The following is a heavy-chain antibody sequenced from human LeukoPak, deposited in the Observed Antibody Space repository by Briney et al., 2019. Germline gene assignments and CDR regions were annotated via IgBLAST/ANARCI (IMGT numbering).Heavy chain of an antibody. D-gene: IGHD6-13*01. CDR3: AKAGYTSSWPFDY. CDR1: GFTFSGYA. V-gene: IGHV3-23*01. Sequence: GGSLRLSCAASGFTFSGYAMSWVRQAPGKGLEWVSAISGSGATNYYADSVKGRFTIFRDNSKNTLYMQMNSLRADDTAVHYCAKAGYTSSWPFDYWGQGTLVTVSS. CDR2: ISGSGATN. J-gene: IGHJ4*02.